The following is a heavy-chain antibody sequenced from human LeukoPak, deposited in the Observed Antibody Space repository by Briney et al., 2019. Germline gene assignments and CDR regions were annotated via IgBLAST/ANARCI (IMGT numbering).Heavy chain of an antibody. CDR2: IYPGDSDT. Sequence: GESLKISRKGSGYSFSNYWIAWVRQMPGKGLEWMGIIYPGDSDTRYSPSFQGQVTISADKSISTAYLQWSSLKASDTAMYYCARRSYGYYFDYWGQGTLVTVSS. V-gene: IGHV5-51*01. D-gene: IGHD5-18*01. J-gene: IGHJ4*02. CDR3: ARRSYGYYFDY. CDR1: GYSFSNYW.